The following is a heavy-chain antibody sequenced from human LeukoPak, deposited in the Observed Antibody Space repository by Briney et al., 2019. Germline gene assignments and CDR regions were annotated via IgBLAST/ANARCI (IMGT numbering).Heavy chain of an antibody. D-gene: IGHD2-15*01. CDR2: FSAYNGNT. CDR1: GYTFTSSS. Sequence: ASVKVSRKDSGYTFTSSSISWVRHRPGPGLGRMGWFSAYNGNTNHAQKLQGRVTMTTDTSTSTAYMELRSLRSDDTAVYYCALRLRYCSGGSCYSKFDYWGQGTLVTVSS. J-gene: IGHJ4*02. V-gene: IGHV1-18*01. CDR3: ALRLRYCSGGSCYSKFDY.